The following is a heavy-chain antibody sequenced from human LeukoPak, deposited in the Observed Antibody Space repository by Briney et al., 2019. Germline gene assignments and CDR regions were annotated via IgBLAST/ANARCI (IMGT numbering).Heavy chain of an antibody. Sequence: GGSLRLSCTASGFTFGDYVMSWVRQAPGKGLEWVSGIGGSGVRTYYADSVKGRFTISRDNSRNTVYLQMKSLRDEDTAVYYCASGSYSFYYFDYWGQGTLVTVSS. CDR3: ASGSYSFYYFDY. CDR2: IGGSGVRT. J-gene: IGHJ4*02. CDR1: GFTFGDYV. V-gene: IGHV3-23*01. D-gene: IGHD1-26*01.